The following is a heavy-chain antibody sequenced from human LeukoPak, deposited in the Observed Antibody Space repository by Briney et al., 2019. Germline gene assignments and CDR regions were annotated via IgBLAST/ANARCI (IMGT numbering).Heavy chain of an antibody. Sequence: GASVKVSCKDSGYTFTSYDINWVRQATGQGLEWMGWMNPNSGNTGYAQKFQGRVTITRNTSISTAYMELSSLRSEDTAVYYCARGLYDFWSGYYGGYYMDVWGKGTTVTVSS. J-gene: IGHJ6*03. CDR2: MNPNSGNT. D-gene: IGHD3-3*01. CDR1: GYTFTSYD. V-gene: IGHV1-8*03. CDR3: ARGLYDFWSGYYGGYYMDV.